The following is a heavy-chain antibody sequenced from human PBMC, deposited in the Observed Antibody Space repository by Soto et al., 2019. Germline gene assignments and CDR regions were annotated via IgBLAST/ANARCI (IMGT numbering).Heavy chain of an antibody. CDR3: AREDSLEAFDI. Sequence: SETLSLTCSVSGGSITSNYWSWIRQPPGKGLEFIGYIYHSGTTRYSPSLQSRVTMPVDTSRNQFSLKLTSVTAADTAVYFCAREDSLEAFDIWGRGTMVTVSS. CDR2: IYHSGTT. V-gene: IGHV4-59*12. J-gene: IGHJ3*02. CDR1: GGSITSNY.